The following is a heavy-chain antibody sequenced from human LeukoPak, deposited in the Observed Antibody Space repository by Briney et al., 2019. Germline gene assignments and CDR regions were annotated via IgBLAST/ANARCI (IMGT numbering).Heavy chain of an antibody. Sequence: GGSLRLSCAASGFTLRPYAMHWVRQAPGKGLEYVASISGDGGTISYPDSVKGRFAISRDNSKNTVYLQMGRLRTEDMGAYYCARMATGAAGGALDVWAQGTTVIVS. D-gene: IGHD1-1*01. J-gene: IGHJ6*02. V-gene: IGHV3-64*02. CDR2: ISGDGGTI. CDR3: ARMATGAAGGALDV. CDR1: GFTLRPYA.